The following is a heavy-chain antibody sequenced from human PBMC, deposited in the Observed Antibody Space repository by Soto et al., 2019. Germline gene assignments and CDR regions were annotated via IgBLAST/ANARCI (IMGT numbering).Heavy chain of an antibody. V-gene: IGHV2-5*01. CDR3: ARAYTYDFDH. CDR2: VFWNDDK. D-gene: IGHD2-21*01. J-gene: IGHJ4*02. CDR1: GFSFGVSGVG. Sequence: SGPTLVNPTQTLTLTCTFSGFSFGVSGVGVGWIRQPPGRALEWLGLVFWNDDKRYSPSLESRLTLTKDTSNNQVVLTVTNLDPGDTGTYYCARAYTYDFDHWGQGTLVTVSS.